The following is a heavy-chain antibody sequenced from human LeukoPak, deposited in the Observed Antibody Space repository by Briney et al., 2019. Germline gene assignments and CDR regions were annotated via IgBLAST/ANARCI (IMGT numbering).Heavy chain of an antibody. CDR3: ARTLEYSSGWRDYYYYYMDV. V-gene: IGHV1-69*05. Sequence: SVKVSCKASGGTFSSYAISWVRQAPGQGLEWMGGIIPIFGTANYAQKFQGRVTITTDESTSTAYMELSSLRSEDTAVYYCARTLEYSSGWRDYYYYYMDVWGKGTTVTVSS. CDR2: IIPIFGTA. D-gene: IGHD6-19*01. CDR1: GGTFSSYA. J-gene: IGHJ6*03.